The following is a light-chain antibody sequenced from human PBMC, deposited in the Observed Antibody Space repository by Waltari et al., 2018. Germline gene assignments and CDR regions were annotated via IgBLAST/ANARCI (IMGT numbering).Light chain of an antibody. CDR3: QQYHDYSA. J-gene: IGKJ2*01. CDR2: KAF. V-gene: IGKV1-5*03. Sequence: DTQMTQSPSTLSASVGDRVTITCRASQSIHTWLAWYQQKPGKAPRLLIYKAFNLESGVPGRFSGSASGTEFNLTISSLQPDDSATYYCQQYHDYSAFGQGTKLEIK. CDR1: QSIHTW.